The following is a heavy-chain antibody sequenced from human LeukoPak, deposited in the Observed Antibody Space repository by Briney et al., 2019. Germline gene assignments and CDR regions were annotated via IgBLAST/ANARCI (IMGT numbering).Heavy chain of an antibody. V-gene: IGHV3-23*01. CDR2: ISGSGGST. D-gene: IGHD2-2*02. J-gene: IGHJ4*02. Sequence: GGSLRLSCAASGFTFSSYAMSWVRQAPGKGLEWVSAISGSGGSTYYADSVKGRFTTSRDNSKNTLYLQMNSLRAEDTAVYYCAADIVVVPAAIPIDYWGQGTLVTVSS. CDR3: AADIVVVPAAIPIDY. CDR1: GFTFSSYA.